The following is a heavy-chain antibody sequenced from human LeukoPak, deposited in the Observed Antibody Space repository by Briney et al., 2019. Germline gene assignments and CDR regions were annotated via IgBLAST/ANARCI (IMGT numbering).Heavy chain of an antibody. CDR1: GFTFTTYG. D-gene: IGHD3-10*01. V-gene: IGHV3-30*03. CDR3: AAGYYHGSGSFLD. Sequence: GRSLRLSCAASGFTFTTYGMHWVRQTPGKGLEWVALISYDGSDKYYADSVKGRYTISRDNSKNTLYLQMDSLRAEDTAVYYCAAGYYHGSGSFLDWGQGTLVTVSS. CDR2: ISYDGSDK. J-gene: IGHJ4*02.